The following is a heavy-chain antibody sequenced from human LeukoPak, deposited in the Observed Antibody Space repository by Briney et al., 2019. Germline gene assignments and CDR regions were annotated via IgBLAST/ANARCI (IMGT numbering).Heavy chain of an antibody. D-gene: IGHD2-15*01. CDR1: GGTFSSYA. CDR2: IIPIFGTA. V-gene: IGHV1-69*13. J-gene: IGHJ4*02. Sequence: ASVKVSCKASGGTFSSYAISWVRQAPGQGLEWMGGIIPIFGTANYAQKFQGRVTITADESTSTAYMELSSLRSEDTAVYYCARDRSEGGGSCLDYWGQGTLVTVSS. CDR3: ARDRSEGGGSCLDY.